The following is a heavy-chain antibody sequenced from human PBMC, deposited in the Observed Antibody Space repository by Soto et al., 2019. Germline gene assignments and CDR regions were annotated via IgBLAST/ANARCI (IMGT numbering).Heavy chain of an antibody. D-gene: IGHD5-18*01. CDR3: ARDRGYSYGPTFDY. Sequence: QVPLVESGGGVVQPGRSLRLSCAASGFTFSSYGMHWVRQAPGKGLEWVAVIWYDGSNKYYADSVKGRFTISRDNSKNTLYLQMNSLRAEDTAVYYCARDRGYSYGPTFDYWGQGTLVTVSS. J-gene: IGHJ4*02. CDR2: IWYDGSNK. V-gene: IGHV3-33*01. CDR1: GFTFSSYG.